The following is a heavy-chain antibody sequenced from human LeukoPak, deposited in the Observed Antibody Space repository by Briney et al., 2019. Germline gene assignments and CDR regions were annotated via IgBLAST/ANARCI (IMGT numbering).Heavy chain of an antibody. CDR3: ARDYSGSYRAYGMDV. J-gene: IGHJ6*02. CDR2: IYYSGST. CDR1: GGSISSHY. Sequence: PSETLSLTCTVSGGSISSHYWSWIRQPPGKGLEWIGYIYYSGSTNYNPSLKSRVTISVDTSKNQFSLKLSSVTAADTAVYYCARDYSGSYRAYGMDVWGQGTTVTVSS. V-gene: IGHV4-59*11. D-gene: IGHD1-26*01.